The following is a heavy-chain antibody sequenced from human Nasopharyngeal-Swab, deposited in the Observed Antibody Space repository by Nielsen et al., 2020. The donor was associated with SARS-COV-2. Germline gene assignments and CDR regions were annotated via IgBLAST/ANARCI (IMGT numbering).Heavy chain of an antibody. CDR3: ARLMGSSTSFGRFDP. CDR1: GGSISSYY. CDR2: IYNSGST. J-gene: IGHJ5*02. D-gene: IGHD2-2*01. Sequence: SETLSLTCTVSGGSISSYYWSWIRQPPGKGLEWIGYIYNSGSTNYNPSLKSRVTISVDTSKNQFSLKLSSVTAADTAVYYCARLMGSSTSFGRFDPWGQGTLVTVSS. V-gene: IGHV4-59*01.